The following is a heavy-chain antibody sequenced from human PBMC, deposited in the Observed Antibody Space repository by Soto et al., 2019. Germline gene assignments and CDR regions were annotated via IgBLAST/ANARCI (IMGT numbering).Heavy chain of an antibody. CDR1: GYTFSKYW. V-gene: IGHV5-51*01. J-gene: IGHJ4*02. Sequence: GESLKISCKGSGYTFSKYWIGWVRQTPGKGLEWMGMIYPGDSDARHSPSFEGQVTFSVDKSINTAYLQWNSLKASDTAMYYCARQGGEYTTMSDYWGQGTLVTVSS. CDR3: ARQGGEYTTMSDY. D-gene: IGHD5-12*01. CDR2: IYPGDSDA.